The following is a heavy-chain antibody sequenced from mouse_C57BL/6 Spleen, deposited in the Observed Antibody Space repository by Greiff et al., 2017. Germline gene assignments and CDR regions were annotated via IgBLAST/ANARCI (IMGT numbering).Heavy chain of an antibody. CDR1: GYTFTDYE. J-gene: IGHJ4*01. Sequence: VKLMESGAELVRPGASVTLSCKASGYTFTDYEMHWVKQTPVHGLEWIGAIDPETGGTAYNQKFKGKAILTADKSSSTAYMELRSLTSEDSAVYYCTRDPNYAMDYWGQGTSVTVSS. CDR2: IDPETGGT. CDR3: TRDPNYAMDY. V-gene: IGHV1-15*01.